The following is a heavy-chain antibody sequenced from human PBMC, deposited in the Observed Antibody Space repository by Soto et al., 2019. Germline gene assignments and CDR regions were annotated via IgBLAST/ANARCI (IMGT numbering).Heavy chain of an antibody. D-gene: IGHD3-3*01. J-gene: IGHJ4*02. Sequence: QITLNEAGPTQVKPRQTLTLTCTFSGFSLTTSGVGVGWIRQSPGKAPEWLALIYWDDDKRYSPTLKSRLTIPKATSKNQVVLQMAELDPAETATYYCAQRVISNVFGLVTTTAIYFDFGSQGTPVAVSS. CDR3: AQRVISNVFGLVTTTAIYFDF. CDR2: IYWDDDK. CDR1: GFSLTTSGVG. V-gene: IGHV2-5*02.